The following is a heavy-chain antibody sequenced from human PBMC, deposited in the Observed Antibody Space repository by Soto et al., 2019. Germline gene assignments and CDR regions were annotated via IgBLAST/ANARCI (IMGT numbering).Heavy chain of an antibody. CDR2: ISAYNGNT. V-gene: IGHV1-18*01. D-gene: IGHD3-22*01. Sequence: QVQLVQSGAEVKKPGASVKVSCKASGYTFTSYGISWVRQAPGQGLEWMGWISAYNGNTNYAQKLQGRVTMTTDTSTSIAYMELRSLRSDYTAVYYCARDGYYYDSSGYDYFLRSDYYYGMDVWGHGTTVTVSS. J-gene: IGHJ6*02. CDR3: ARDGYYYDSSGYDYFLRSDYYYGMDV. CDR1: GYTFTSYG.